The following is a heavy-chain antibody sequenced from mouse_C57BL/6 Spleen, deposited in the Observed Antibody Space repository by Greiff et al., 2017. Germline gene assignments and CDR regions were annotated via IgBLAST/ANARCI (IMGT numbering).Heavy chain of an antibody. CDR1: GYTFTGHW. D-gene: IGHD1-1*02. Sequence: VQLQQSGVELMKLGASVKLSCKATGYTFTGHWIEWVKQRPCPGLAWIGEILPRSGSPNYNEKFKGKATFTADTSSNTAYMQLSSLTAEDSAGDYCARRGSVRYYYAMDYWGQGTSVTVSS. CDR2: ILPRSGSP. CDR3: ARRGSVRYYYAMDY. V-gene: IGHV1-9*01. J-gene: IGHJ4*01.